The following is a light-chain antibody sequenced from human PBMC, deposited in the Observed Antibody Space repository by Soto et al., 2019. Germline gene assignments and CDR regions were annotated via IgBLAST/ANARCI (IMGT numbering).Light chain of an antibody. CDR2: GAS. Sequence: ESMLTQSPGTLSLSPGERVTLSCRASQSVSTRYLAWYQQKPGQAPRLLIYGASIRAAGIPDRFSGSGSGTDFTLTLSRLGLEDFALYYCHQLGCSPLAFTFGQGTKLEI. CDR3: HQLGCSPLAFT. V-gene: IGKV3-20*01. CDR1: QSVSTRY. J-gene: IGKJ2*01.